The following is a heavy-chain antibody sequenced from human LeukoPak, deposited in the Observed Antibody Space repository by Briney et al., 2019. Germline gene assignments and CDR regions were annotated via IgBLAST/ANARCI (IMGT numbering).Heavy chain of an antibody. CDR3: ARVGRGAFDI. Sequence: SETLSLTCTVSGGSISTYYWSWIRQRPGKGLEWIGYIHYSGGTNFNPSLKSRVTISIETSKNQFSLKLSSVTAADTAVYFCARVGRGAFDIWGQGTMVTVSS. D-gene: IGHD1-26*01. CDR1: GGSISTYY. J-gene: IGHJ3*02. V-gene: IGHV4-59*01. CDR2: IHYSGGT.